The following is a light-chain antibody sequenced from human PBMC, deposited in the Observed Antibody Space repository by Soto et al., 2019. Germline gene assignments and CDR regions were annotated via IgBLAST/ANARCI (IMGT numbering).Light chain of an antibody. CDR3: QQYNNWPQT. V-gene: IGKV3-15*01. Sequence: VMTQAPATLSVSPGERATLSCRASQTINNNVAWYQLKDGQVPRLVIYGASTRATDIPARFSGSGSGTEFTLTISSLQSEDFEEYHCQQYNNWPQTFGQGTKVEIX. CDR2: GAS. J-gene: IGKJ1*01. CDR1: QTINNN.